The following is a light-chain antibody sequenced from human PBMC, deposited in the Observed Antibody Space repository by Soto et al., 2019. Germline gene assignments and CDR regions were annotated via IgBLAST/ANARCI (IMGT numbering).Light chain of an antibody. CDR2: HND. CDR1: SFNIGNNY. J-gene: IGLJ3*02. Sequence: QSVLTQPPSVSAAPGQKVTISCSGSSFNIGNNYVSWFQHLPGAAPKLLIYHNDKRPSGIPDRFSGSKSGTSATLGITGLQTGDEADYYCGTWDSSMSAAGWVFGGGTKLTVL. V-gene: IGLV1-51*01. CDR3: GTWDSSMSAAGWV.